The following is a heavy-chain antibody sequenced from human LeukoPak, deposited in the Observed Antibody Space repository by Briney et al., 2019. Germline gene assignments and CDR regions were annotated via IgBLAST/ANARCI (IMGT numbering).Heavy chain of an antibody. D-gene: IGHD6-13*01. Sequence: PSETLSLTCTASVASLAGYYWSWIRQPAGKGLEWIGRIYISHNARYNPSLKSRVTMSIDTSKKQFSLILRSVTAADTAVYYCARDRDIAADGMEGGDAFDIWGPGTLVTVSP. J-gene: IGHJ3*02. CDR2: IYISHNA. CDR1: VASLAGYY. CDR3: ARDRDIAADGMEGGDAFDI. V-gene: IGHV4-4*07.